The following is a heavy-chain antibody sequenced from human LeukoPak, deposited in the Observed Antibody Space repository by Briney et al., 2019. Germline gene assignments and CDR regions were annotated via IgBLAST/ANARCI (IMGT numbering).Heavy chain of an antibody. J-gene: IGHJ4*02. CDR3: ARKRSFDL. CDR2: IYYSESA. CDR1: GDSVSSYY. D-gene: IGHD3-9*01. V-gene: IGHV4-59*02. Sequence: SETLSLTCTASGDSVSSYYWSWIRQPPGKRLEWIGCIYYSESATYNPSLKSRVTISLDTSKNQFFLKLSSVTAADTAVYYCARKRSFDLWGQGTLVTVSS.